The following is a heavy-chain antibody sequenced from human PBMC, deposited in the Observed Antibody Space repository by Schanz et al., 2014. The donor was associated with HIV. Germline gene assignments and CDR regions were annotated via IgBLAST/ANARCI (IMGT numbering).Heavy chain of an antibody. J-gene: IGHJ4*02. V-gene: IGHV3-23*04. CDR1: GFTFSSHA. Sequence: EVQLVQSGGGLVQPGGSLRVSCMASGFTFSSHAMTWVRQAPGKGLEWVSGISISGETTYYADSVKGRFTISRDNSKNTLYLQMSSLRVEDTAVYYCANEEVPNDYWGQGTLVTVSS. CDR2: ISISGETT. CDR3: ANEEVPNDY.